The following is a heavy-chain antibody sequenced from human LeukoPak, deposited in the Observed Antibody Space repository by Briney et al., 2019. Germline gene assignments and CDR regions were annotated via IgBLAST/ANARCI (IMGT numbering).Heavy chain of an antibody. J-gene: IGHJ4*02. V-gene: IGHV3-23*01. CDR1: GFTFSSYA. D-gene: IGHD3/OR15-3a*01. CDR2: ISGSGGST. Sequence: GGSLRLSCAASGFTFSSYAMSWVRQAPGKGLEWVPAISGSGGSTYYADSVKGRFTISRDNSKNTLYLQMNSLRAEDTAVYYCAKSSGLRVASIDYWGQGTLVTVSS. CDR3: AKSSGLRVASIDY.